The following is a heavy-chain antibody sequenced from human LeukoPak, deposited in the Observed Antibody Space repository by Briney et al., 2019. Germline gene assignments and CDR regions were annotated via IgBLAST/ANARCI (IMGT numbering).Heavy chain of an antibody. CDR2: IRSKAYGGTT. CDR1: GFTFGDYA. Sequence: PGGSLRLSCTASGFTFGDYAMSWFRQAPGKGLEWVGFIRSKAYGGTTEYAASVKGRFTISRDDSKSIAYLQMNSLKTEDTAVYYCTRVAESYDYVWGSYRYRQSIGHYYFDYWGQGTLVTVSS. V-gene: IGHV3-49*03. D-gene: IGHD3-16*02. CDR3: TRVAESYDYVWGSYRYRQSIGHYYFDY. J-gene: IGHJ4*02.